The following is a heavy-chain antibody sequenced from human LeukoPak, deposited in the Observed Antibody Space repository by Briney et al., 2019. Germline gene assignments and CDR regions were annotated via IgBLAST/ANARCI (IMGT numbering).Heavy chain of an antibody. CDR2: IIPIFGTA. J-gene: IGHJ4*02. CDR1: GGSFSSEA. Sequence: ASVKVSCKAFGGSFSSEAISWVRQAPGQGLEWMGGIIPIFGTANYAQKFQGRVTITTGESTSTAYMEVSSLRSEDTAVYYCGRKAGDCGGGSCYSIDYWGQGTLVTVSS. V-gene: IGHV1-69*05. D-gene: IGHD2-15*01. CDR3: GRKAGDCGGGSCYSIDY.